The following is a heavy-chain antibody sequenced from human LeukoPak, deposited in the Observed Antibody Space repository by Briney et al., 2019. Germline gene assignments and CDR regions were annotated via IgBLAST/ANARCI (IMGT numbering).Heavy chain of an antibody. Sequence: SETLSLTCAVSGGSISSSNWWSWVRQPPGKGLEWIGEIYHSGSTNYNPSLKGRVTISVDKSKNQFSLKLSSVTAADTAVYYCARGREYYDFWSGYYFDPWGQGTLVTVSS. J-gene: IGHJ5*02. D-gene: IGHD3-3*01. CDR3: ARGREYYDFWSGYYFDP. CDR1: GGSISSSNW. CDR2: IYHSGST. V-gene: IGHV4-4*02.